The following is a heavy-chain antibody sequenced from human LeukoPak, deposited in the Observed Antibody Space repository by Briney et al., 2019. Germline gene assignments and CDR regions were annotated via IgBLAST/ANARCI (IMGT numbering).Heavy chain of an antibody. J-gene: IGHJ6*03. V-gene: IGHV4-34*01. CDR3: ARGRGGSGYLVRYYYYMDV. Sequence: TSETLSLTCAVYGGSFSGYYWTWLRQPPGKGLEWIGEINHSGSTNNNPSLKSRVTTSVDTSKNQFSLKLSSVTAADTAVYYCARGRGGSGYLVRYYYYMDVWGKGTTVTVSS. CDR2: INHSGST. CDR1: GGSFSGYY. D-gene: IGHD3-3*01.